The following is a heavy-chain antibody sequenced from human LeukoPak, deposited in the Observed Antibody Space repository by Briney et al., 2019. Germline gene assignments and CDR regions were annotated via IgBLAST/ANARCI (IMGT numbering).Heavy chain of an antibody. CDR2: ISYDGSNK. CDR3: AREKAAGSSDSSGYPDY. J-gene: IGHJ4*02. D-gene: IGHD2-15*01. CDR1: GFTLSSYA. V-gene: IGHV3-30-3*01. Sequence: PGRSLRLSCAASGFTLSSYAMHWVRQAPGKGLEWVAVISYDGSNKYYADSVKGRFTSSRDKSKNTLYLQMSSLRAEDTAVYYCAREKAAGSSDSSGYPDYWGQGTLVTVSS.